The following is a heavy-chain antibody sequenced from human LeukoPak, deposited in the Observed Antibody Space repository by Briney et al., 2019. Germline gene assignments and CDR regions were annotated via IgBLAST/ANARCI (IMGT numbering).Heavy chain of an antibody. CDR1: GGSLSSGGYS. CDR2: IYQTGST. CDR3: ARDMTDWWFDP. J-gene: IGHJ5*02. D-gene: IGHD3-9*01. V-gene: IGHV4-30-2*01. Sequence: SQTLSPTCAVSGGSLSSGGYSWSWIRQPPGKGLEWIGYIYQTGSTYYNPSLKSRVTISVDRSKNQFSLELTSVTAADTAVYYCARDMTDWWFDPWGQGTLVTVSS.